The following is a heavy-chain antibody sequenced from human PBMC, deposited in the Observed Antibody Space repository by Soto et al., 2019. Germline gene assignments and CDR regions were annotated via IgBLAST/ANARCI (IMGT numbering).Heavy chain of an antibody. D-gene: IGHD5-18*01. J-gene: IGHJ6*02. CDR1: GFTFSSYE. V-gene: IGHV3-48*03. CDR3: ARDRGYSYGDYYYYGMDV. Sequence: GGSLRLSCAACGFTFSSYEMNWVRQAPGKGLEWVSYISSSGSTIYYADSVKGRFTISRDNAKNSLYLQMNSLRAEDTAVYYCARDRGYSYGDYYYYGMDVWGQGTTVTVSS. CDR2: ISSSGSTI.